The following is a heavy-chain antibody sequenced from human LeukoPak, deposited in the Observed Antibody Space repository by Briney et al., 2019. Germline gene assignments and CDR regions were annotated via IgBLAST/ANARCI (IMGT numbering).Heavy chain of an antibody. CDR3: ARGQSVGWEIGVCDF. CDR1: GVSFSGYA. CDR2: IKYDASDE. D-gene: IGHD1-26*01. J-gene: IGHJ4*02. V-gene: IGHV3-33*01. Sequence: GGSQRLSCAVSGVSFSGYAMHWVRQAPGKGLEWVGLIKYDASDEYYADSVKGRFTISRDDSRNTLYLQMTSLRAEDTAVYYCARGQSVGWEIGVCDFWGQGSLVTVAS.